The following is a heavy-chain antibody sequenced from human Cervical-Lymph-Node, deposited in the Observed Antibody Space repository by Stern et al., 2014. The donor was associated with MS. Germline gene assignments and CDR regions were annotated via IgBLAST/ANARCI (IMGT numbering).Heavy chain of an antibody. D-gene: IGHD6-19*01. CDR3: ASLVAVAAYNWSDP. CDR2: ISSSSSYI. V-gene: IGHV3-21*01. J-gene: IGHJ5*02. CDR1: GFTFSSYN. Sequence: EVQLLQSGGGLVKPGGSLRLSCVASGFTFSSYNMNWVRQAPGKGLEWISSISSSSSYIYYADSVKGRFTISRDNTKNSLYLQMNSLRADDTAVYYCASLVAVAAYNWSDPWGQGTPVTVSS.